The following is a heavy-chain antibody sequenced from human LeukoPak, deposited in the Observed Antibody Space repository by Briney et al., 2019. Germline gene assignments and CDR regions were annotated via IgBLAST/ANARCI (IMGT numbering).Heavy chain of an antibody. CDR1: GFTFSSYA. V-gene: IGHV3-23*01. Sequence: GGSLRLSCAASGFTFSSYAMSWARQGPGKGLEWVSAISGSGGSTYYTDSVKGRFTISRDNSKNTLYLQMNSLRAEDTAVYYCAKVHSAGDYDYWGQGTLVTVSS. J-gene: IGHJ4*02. D-gene: IGHD7-27*01. CDR3: AKVHSAGDYDY. CDR2: ISGSGGST.